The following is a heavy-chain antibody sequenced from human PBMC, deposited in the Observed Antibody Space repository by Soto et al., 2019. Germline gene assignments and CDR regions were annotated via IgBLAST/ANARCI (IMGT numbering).Heavy chain of an antibody. CDR3: AAEALCGADCYFFEY. J-gene: IGHJ4*02. CDR2: IRGSSNNI. D-gene: IGHD2-21*02. V-gene: IGHV3-48*03. Sequence: GGSLRLSCAVSGFNLTNYEMNWVRQVPGKGLEWISKIRGSSNNIYYADSVKGRFTISRDNANNLLFLQMNSLRAEDTAFYYCAAEALCGADCYFFEYWGQGTLVT. CDR1: GFNLTNYE.